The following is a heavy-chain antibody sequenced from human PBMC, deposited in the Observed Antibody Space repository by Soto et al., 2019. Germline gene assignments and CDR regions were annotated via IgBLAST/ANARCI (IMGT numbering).Heavy chain of an antibody. CDR1: GFTFTGDS. D-gene: IGHD6-13*01. J-gene: IGHJ5*02. V-gene: IGHV3-21*01. CDR2: ISSNSAYI. CDR3: TRDASRDSSARGWFDP. Sequence: GGSLRLSCAVSGFTFTGDSMILVRQAPGKGLEWVSTISSNSAYIYYTDALRGRFTISRDNAKNSLHLQMNSLRAEDTAVYYCTRDASRDSSARGWFDPWGPGTLVTVSS.